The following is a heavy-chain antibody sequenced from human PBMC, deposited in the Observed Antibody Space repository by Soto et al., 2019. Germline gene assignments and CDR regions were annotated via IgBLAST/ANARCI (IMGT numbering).Heavy chain of an antibody. J-gene: IGHJ4*02. V-gene: IGHV3-33*01. Sequence: QVQLVESGGGVVQPGRSLRLSCAASGFTFSSFGMHWVRQAPGKGLEWVAVIWHDGRNKYYADFVKGRFTISRDNSKNTRYLQMNSVGGEDTALYYCASRSPALDYWGQGTLVTVSS. CDR2: IWHDGRNK. CDR3: ASRSPALDY. D-gene: IGHD2-2*01. CDR1: GFTFSSFG.